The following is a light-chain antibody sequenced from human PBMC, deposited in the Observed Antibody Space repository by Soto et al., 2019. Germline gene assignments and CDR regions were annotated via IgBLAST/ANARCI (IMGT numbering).Light chain of an antibody. CDR3: QWGIT. CDR1: QSVSSN. V-gene: IGKV3-15*01. CDR2: GAS. J-gene: IGKJ4*01. Sequence: EIVMTQSPATLSVSPGERATLSCRASQSVSSNLAWYQQKPGQAPRLLIYGASTRATGIPARFSGSGSGTEFTLTISSLQSDDFAVEYCQWGITFGGGNKVEIK.